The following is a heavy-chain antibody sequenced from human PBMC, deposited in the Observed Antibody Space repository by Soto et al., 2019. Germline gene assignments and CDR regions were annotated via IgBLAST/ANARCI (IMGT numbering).Heavy chain of an antibody. J-gene: IGHJ4*02. CDR2: VYYSGGT. V-gene: IGHV4-59*01. D-gene: IGHD2-15*01. CDR3: ARGVLVEGTSSPDMFDY. CDR1: GGSISSYY. Sequence: PSETLSLTCTVSGGSISSYYWSWIRQPPGKELEWIGYVYYSGGTNYNPSLKGRVTILLDAPKNQFSLKLSSVIAADTAVYYCARGVLVEGTSSPDMFDYWGQGTQVTVSS.